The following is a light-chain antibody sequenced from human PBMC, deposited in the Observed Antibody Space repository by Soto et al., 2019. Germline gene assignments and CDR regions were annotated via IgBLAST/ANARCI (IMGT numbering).Light chain of an antibody. CDR1: QSVSSSY. Sequence: EIVLTQSPGTLSLSPGERATLSCRASQSVSSSYLAWYQQKPGQAPRLLIYGASSRATGIPDRFSGSGSGTDFTLTISRLEPEDCGGYYCQQYGSSPLLTFGGGTKVEIK. CDR3: QQYGSSPLLT. V-gene: IGKV3-20*01. J-gene: IGKJ4*01. CDR2: GAS.